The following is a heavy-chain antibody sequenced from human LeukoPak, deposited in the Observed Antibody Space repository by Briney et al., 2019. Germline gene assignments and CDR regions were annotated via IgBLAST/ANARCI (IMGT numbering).Heavy chain of an antibody. CDR2: ISYDGSNK. CDR3: APLGDFWSGYYTHPFDY. D-gene: IGHD3-3*01. V-gene: IGHV3-30*04. Sequence: GGSLRLSCVASGAASGFTFSSYEVHWVRQAPGKGLEWVAVISYDGSNKYYADSVKGRFTISRDNSRNPLYLQMNSLRAEDTAVYYCAPLGDFWSGYYTHPFDYWGQGTLVTVSS. CDR1: GFTFSSYE. J-gene: IGHJ4*02.